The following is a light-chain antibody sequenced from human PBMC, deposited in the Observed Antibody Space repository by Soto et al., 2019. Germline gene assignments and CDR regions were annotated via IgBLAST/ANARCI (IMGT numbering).Light chain of an antibody. Sequence: DIQLTQSPSFLSASVGDRVTITCRASQDIAGYLAWYQQKPGKAPKLLISAASTLQSGVPSRFSGSGSGTEFTLTLSSLQPEDFAAYYCQQRSDYPWTFGQGTKVDI. CDR2: AAS. V-gene: IGKV1-9*01. CDR1: QDIAGY. J-gene: IGKJ1*01. CDR3: QQRSDYPWT.